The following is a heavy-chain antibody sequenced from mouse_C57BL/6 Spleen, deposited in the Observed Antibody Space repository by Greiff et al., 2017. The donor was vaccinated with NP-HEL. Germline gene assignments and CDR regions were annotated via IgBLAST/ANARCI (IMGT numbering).Heavy chain of an antibody. CDR3: TRYYGSFYYFDY. CDR2: IDPENGDT. J-gene: IGHJ2*01. CDR1: GFNIKDDY. Sequence: VQLKESGAELVRPGASVKLSCTASGFNIKDDYMHWVKQRPEQGLEWIGWIDPENGDTEYASKFQGKATITADTSSNTAYLQLSSLTSEDTAVYYCTRYYGSFYYFDYWGQGTTLTVSS. V-gene: IGHV14-4*01. D-gene: IGHD1-1*01.